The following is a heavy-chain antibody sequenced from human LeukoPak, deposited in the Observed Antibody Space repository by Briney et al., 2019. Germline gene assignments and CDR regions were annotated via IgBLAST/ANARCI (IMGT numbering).Heavy chain of an antibody. CDR3: ARSWMTGHYVGYFDY. CDR1: GGTFSSYA. CDR2: IIPIFGTA. Sequence: SVKVSCKASGGTFSSYAISRVRQAPGQGLEWMGRIIPIFGTANYAQKFQGRVTITTDESTSTAYMELSSLRSEDTAVYYCARSWMTGHYVGYFDYWGQGTLVTVSS. V-gene: IGHV1-69*05. D-gene: IGHD3-9*01. J-gene: IGHJ4*02.